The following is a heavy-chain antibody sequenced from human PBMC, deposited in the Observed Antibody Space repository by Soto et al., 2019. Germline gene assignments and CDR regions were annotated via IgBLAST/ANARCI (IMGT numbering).Heavy chain of an antibody. CDR3: ARRPIVGAAI. D-gene: IGHD1-26*01. CDR1: GGSISNSNW. Sequence: QVQLQESGPGLVKPSGTLSLTCAVFGGSISNSNWWTWVRQPPGKGLDWIGEIFHSGSTNYNSSLMGRVTLSVDKANNQFSLKLSSVTAADTAVYYCARRPIVGAAIWGQGTLVTVSS. V-gene: IGHV4-4*02. CDR2: IFHSGST. J-gene: IGHJ4*02.